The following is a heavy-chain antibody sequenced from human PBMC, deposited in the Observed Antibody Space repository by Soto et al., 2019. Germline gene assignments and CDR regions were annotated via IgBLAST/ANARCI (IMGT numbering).Heavy chain of an antibody. Sequence: EVQLVESGGGLVQPGGSLRLSCAASGFTISNNYMNWVRQAPGKGLEWVSFIYSGDSTNYADSVKGRFTISRDNSKQAGYLQLNTLGAEDTGVYYWGGGGGATGEYYYHYYTLDVWGQGTTVTVSS. V-gene: IGHV3-53*01. D-gene: IGHD1-26*01. J-gene: IGHJ6*02. CDR2: IYSGDST. CDR3: GGGGGATGEYYYHYYTLDV. CDR1: GFTISNNY.